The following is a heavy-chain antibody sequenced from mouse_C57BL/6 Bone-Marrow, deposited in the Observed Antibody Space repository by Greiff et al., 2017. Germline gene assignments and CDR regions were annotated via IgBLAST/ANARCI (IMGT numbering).Heavy chain of an antibody. D-gene: IGHD2-1*01. CDR1: GYTFTSYW. CDR2: INPSNGGT. CDR3: ARRDGNYSYWYFDV. V-gene: IGHV1-53*01. Sequence: QVQLQQSGTELVKPGASVKLSCKASGYTFTSYWMHWVKQRPGQGLEWIGNINPSNGGTNYNEKFKSKATLTVDKSSSTAYMQLSSLTSEDSAVYYCARRDGNYSYWYFDVWGTGTTVTVSS. J-gene: IGHJ1*03.